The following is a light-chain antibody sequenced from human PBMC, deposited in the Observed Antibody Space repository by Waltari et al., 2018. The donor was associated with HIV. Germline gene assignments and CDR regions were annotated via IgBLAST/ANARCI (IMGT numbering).Light chain of an antibody. CDR3: QSYDSSLRGHV. CDR2: GNS. V-gene: IGLV1-40*01. Sequence: QSVLTQPPSVSGAPGQRITISCTGSSSNTGAGFDVHWYQQLPGTAPKVLIYGNSNRPSGVPDRFSGSKSGTSASLAITGLQADDEADYYCQSYDSSLRGHVFGTGTKVTVL. J-gene: IGLJ1*01. CDR1: SSNTGAGFD.